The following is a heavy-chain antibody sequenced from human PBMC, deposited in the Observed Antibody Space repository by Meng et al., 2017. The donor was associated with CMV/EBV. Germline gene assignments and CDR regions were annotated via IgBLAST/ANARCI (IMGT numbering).Heavy chain of an antibody. V-gene: IGHV1-69*12. CDR2: IIPIFGTA. CDR1: GGTFSSYA. Sequence: QGQLAQSGAEVKKPGSSVNGSCKASGGTFSSYAISVVRQAPGQGLEWMGGIIPIFGTANYAQKFQGKVTITADESTSTAYMELSSLRSEDTAVYYCARAGDYGGRGYFDYWGQGTLVTVSS. CDR3: ARAGDYGGRGYFDY. J-gene: IGHJ4*02. D-gene: IGHD4-23*01.